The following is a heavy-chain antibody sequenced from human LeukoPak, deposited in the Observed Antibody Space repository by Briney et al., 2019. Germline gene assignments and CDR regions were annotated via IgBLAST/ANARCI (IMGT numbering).Heavy chain of an antibody. CDR2: IYYSGST. CDR3: ATHSQLARPRGAFDI. CDR1: SDSTVSGDSISTYY. D-gene: IGHD1-1*01. Sequence: PSETLSLTCTVSSDSTVSGDSISTYYWNWIRQPPGKGLEWIGSIYYSGSTYYNPSLKSRVTISVDTSKNQFSLKLSSVTAADTAVYYCATHSQLARPRGAFDIWGQGTMVTVSS. V-gene: IGHV4-39*01. J-gene: IGHJ3*02.